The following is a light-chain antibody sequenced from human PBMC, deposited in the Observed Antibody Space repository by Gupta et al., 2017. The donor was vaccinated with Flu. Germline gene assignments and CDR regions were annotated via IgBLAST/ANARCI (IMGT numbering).Light chain of an antibody. CDR1: SSDVNDYNS. Sequence: QSALTQPASVSGSPGQSITIPCTGTSSDVNDYNSVSWYQRHPGKAPKLIIFEVYNRSSGVSSRFSGSKSGNTASLTISGLQAEDEADYYCNSYTSRTSGVFGTGTKLTVL. CDR2: EVY. V-gene: IGLV2-14*01. CDR3: NSYTSRTSGV. J-gene: IGLJ3*02.